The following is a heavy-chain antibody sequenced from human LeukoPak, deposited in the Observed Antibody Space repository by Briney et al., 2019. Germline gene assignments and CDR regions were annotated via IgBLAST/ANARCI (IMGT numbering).Heavy chain of an antibody. CDR1: GFTFSSYE. CDR2: ISSSGSTI. J-gene: IGHJ5*02. CDR3: ARSSAGGYSYGFRWFDP. Sequence: TGGSLRLSCAASGFTFSSYEMNRVRQAPGKGLEWVSYISSSGSTIYYADSVKGRFTISRDNAKNSLYLQMNSLRAEDTAVYYCARSSAGGYSYGFRWFDPWGQGTLVTVSS. V-gene: IGHV3-48*03. D-gene: IGHD5-18*01.